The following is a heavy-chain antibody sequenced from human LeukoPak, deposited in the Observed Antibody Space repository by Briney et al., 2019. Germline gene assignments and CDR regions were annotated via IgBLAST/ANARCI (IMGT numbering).Heavy chain of an antibody. CDR2: ISAYNGNT. D-gene: IGHD1-26*01. J-gene: IGHJ4*02. CDR3: ARWGSGSYYGMIDY. Sequence: ASVKVSCKASGYTFTSYGISWVRQAPGQGLEWMGWISAYNGNTNYAQKLQGRVTMTTDTSTSTAYMELRSLRSDDTAVYYRARWGSGSYYGMIDYWGQGTLVTVSS. V-gene: IGHV1-18*01. CDR1: GYTFTSYG.